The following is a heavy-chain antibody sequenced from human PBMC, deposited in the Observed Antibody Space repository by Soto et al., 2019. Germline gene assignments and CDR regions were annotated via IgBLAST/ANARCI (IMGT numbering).Heavy chain of an antibody. CDR2: ISAYNGNT. CDR1: GYTFTSFG. CDR3: ARDHRGGTDAFDI. J-gene: IGHJ3*02. V-gene: IGHV1-18*01. D-gene: IGHD2-15*01. Sequence: QVQLVQSGAEVKKPGASVKVSCKASGYTFTSFGISWVRQAPGQGLEWMGWISAYNGNTNYAENLQGRVTMTTETPTSTSYMELRSLRSDDTAVYYCARDHRGGTDAFDIWGQGKMVTVSS.